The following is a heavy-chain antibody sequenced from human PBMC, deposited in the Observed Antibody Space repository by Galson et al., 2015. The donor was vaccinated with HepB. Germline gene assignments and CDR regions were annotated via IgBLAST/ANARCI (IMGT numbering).Heavy chain of an antibody. Sequence: SLRLSCAASGFNFSPFGMHWVRQAPGRGLEWVAVIWFDGNNKLYADSVKGRFTISRDNSKNTLYLEMNSLRAEDTAVYYCARDACSRPTDRSCYVPYSDHWGQGILVTVSS. CDR2: IWFDGNNK. CDR3: ARDACSRPTDRSCYVPYSDH. V-gene: IGHV3-33*01. J-gene: IGHJ4*02. D-gene: IGHD2-2*01. CDR1: GFNFSPFG.